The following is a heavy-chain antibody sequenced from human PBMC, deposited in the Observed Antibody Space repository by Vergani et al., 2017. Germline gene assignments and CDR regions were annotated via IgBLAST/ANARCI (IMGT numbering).Heavy chain of an antibody. CDR2: INHSGST. V-gene: IGHV4-39*07. D-gene: IGHD2-2*01. CDR1: GGSISSSSYY. J-gene: IGHJ6*03. CDR3: ARWGWKYQLLLPPYYMDV. Sequence: QLQLQESGPGLVKPSETLSLTCTVSGGSISSSSYYWGWIRQPPGKGLEWIGEINHSGSTNYNPSLKSRVTISVDTSKNQFSLKLSSVTAADTAVYYCARWGWKYQLLLPPYYMDVWGKGTTVTVSS.